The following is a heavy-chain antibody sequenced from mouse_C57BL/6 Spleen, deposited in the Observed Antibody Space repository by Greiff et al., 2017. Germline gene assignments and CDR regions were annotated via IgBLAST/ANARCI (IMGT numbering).Heavy chain of an antibody. CDR3: ARTVAFDY. D-gene: IGHD1-1*01. V-gene: IGHV14-2*01. CDR2: IDPEDGDT. CDR1: GFNFTDYY. J-gene: IGHJ2*01. Sequence: VQLQQSGAELVKPGASVKLSCTASGFNFTDYYMHWVKQRPEQGLEWIGRIDPEDGDTTYAPKFQGKATITADTSSNTAYLQLSSLTSEDTAVXCCARTVAFDYWGQGTTLTVSS.